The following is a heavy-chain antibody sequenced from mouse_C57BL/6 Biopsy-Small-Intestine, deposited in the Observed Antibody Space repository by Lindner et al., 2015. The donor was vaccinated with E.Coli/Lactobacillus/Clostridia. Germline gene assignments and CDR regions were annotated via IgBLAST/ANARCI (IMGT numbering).Heavy chain of an antibody. J-gene: IGHJ1*03. V-gene: IGHV5-6*01. CDR2: ISSGGSYT. CDR3: ARNYYDYGYFDV. Sequence: VQLQESGGGLVKPGGSLKLSCAASGFTFSSYAMSWVRQTPEKRLEWVATISSGGSYTYYPDSVKGRFTISRDNAKNTLYLQMSSLKSEDTAMYYCARNYYDYGYFDVWGTGTTVTVSS. D-gene: IGHD2-4*01. CDR1: GFTFSSYA.